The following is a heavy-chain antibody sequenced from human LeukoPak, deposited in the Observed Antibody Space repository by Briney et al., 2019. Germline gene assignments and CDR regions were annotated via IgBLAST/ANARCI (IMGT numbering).Heavy chain of an antibody. J-gene: IGHJ4*02. D-gene: IGHD1-26*01. Sequence: SETLSLTSTVSGGSIYSTSFYWGWIRQPPGKGLEWIGSMYYDGSTYYNPSLKSRVNISVDTSKNHFSLKLTSVTAADTAVYFCARRSDSGSDDGEDYFDYWGQGTLVTVSS. CDR3: ARRSDSGSDDGEDYFDY. V-gene: IGHV4-39*02. CDR2: MYYDGST. CDR1: GGSIYSTSFY.